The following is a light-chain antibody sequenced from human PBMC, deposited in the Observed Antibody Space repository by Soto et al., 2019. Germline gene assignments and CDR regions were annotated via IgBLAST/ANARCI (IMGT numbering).Light chain of an antibody. J-gene: IGKJ5*01. V-gene: IGKV3-20*01. CDR2: GAS. CDR3: QQYGSSIT. CDR1: HSISTY. Sequence: EIVLTQSPATLSMSPGDRTTLSCRASHSISTYLAWYQHKPGQAPRLLIYGASSRATGIPDRFSGSGPGTDFTLTISRLEPEDFAVYYCQQYGSSITFGQGTRLEIK.